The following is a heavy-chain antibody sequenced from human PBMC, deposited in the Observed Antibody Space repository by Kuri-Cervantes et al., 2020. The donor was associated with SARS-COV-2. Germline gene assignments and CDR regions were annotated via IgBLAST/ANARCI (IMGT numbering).Heavy chain of an antibody. Sequence: LSLTCAASGFTFSDYYMSWIRQAPGKGLEWVSYISSSGSTIYYADSVKGRLTISRDNAKNSLYLQMNSLRAEDTAVYYCARDLLNYYDSSGYGYWGQGTLVTVSS. CDR3: ARDLLNYYDSSGYGY. CDR1: GFTFSDYY. J-gene: IGHJ4*02. CDR2: ISSSGSTI. V-gene: IGHV3-11*01. D-gene: IGHD3-22*01.